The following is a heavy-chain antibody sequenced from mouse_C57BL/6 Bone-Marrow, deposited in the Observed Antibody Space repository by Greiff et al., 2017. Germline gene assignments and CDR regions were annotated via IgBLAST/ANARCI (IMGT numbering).Heavy chain of an antibody. V-gene: IGHV14-4*01. D-gene: IGHD2-5*01. CDR1: GFNIQDDY. CDR2: IDPENGDT. Sequence: VQLQQSGAELVRPGASVKLSCTASGFNIQDDYMHWVKQRPEQGLEWIGWIDPENGDTEYASKFQGKATITADTSSNTAYLQLSSLTSGDTAVYYCTISNYDYFDDGGQGTTLTVSS. J-gene: IGHJ2*01. CDR3: TISNYDYFDD.